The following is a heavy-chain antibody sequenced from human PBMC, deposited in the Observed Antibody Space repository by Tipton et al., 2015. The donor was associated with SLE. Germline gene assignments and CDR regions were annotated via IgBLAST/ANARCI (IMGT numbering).Heavy chain of an antibody. CDR3: ARGKYYFDY. CDR2: IKQDGSEK. V-gene: IGHV3-7*01. Sequence: SGFTFSSYWMSWVRQAPGKGLEWVANIKQDGSEKHYVDSVKDRLTISRDNAKNLLYLQMNSLRAEDTAVYYCARGKYYFDYWGQGALVTVSS. J-gene: IGHJ4*02. CDR1: GFTFSSYW.